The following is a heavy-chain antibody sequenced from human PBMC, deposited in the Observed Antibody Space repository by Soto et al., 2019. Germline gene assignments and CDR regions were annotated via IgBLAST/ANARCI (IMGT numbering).Heavy chain of an antibody. V-gene: IGHV1-69*02. CDR2: IIPILGIA. J-gene: IGHJ3*02. CDR3: ARAGLGSSSWRDAFDI. Sequence: GASVKVSCKASGGTFSSYTISWVRQAPGQGLEWMGRIIPILGIANYAQKFQGRATITADKSTSTAYMELSSLRSEDTAVYYCARAGLGSSSWRDAFDIWGQGTMVTVSS. CDR1: GGTFSSYT. D-gene: IGHD6-13*01.